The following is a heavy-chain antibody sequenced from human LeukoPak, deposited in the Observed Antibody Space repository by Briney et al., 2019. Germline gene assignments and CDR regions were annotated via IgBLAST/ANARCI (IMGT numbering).Heavy chain of an antibody. CDR3: ARTDSSGTSYFDY. CDR2: IIPILGIA. Sequence: SVKVSCKASGGTFSSYAISWVRQAPGQGLEWMGRIIPILGIANYAQKFQGRVTITADKSTSTAYMELSSLRSEDTAVYYCARTDSSGTSYFDYWGQETLVTVSS. D-gene: IGHD3-22*01. V-gene: IGHV1-69*04. J-gene: IGHJ4*02. CDR1: GGTFSSYA.